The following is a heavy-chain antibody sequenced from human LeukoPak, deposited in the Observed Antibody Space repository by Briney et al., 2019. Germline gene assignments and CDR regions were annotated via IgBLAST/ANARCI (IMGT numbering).Heavy chain of an antibody. D-gene: IGHD1-26*01. V-gene: IGHV3-7*01. CDR3: ARDKIVGATLLDY. CDR2: IKQDGSEK. CDR1: GFTFSSYW. J-gene: IGHJ4*02. Sequence: GGSLRLSCAASGFTFSSYWMSWVRQAPGKGLEWVANIKQDGSEKYYVDSVKGRFTISRDNAKDSLYLQMNSLRAEDTAVYYCARDKIVGATLLDYWGQGTLVTVSS.